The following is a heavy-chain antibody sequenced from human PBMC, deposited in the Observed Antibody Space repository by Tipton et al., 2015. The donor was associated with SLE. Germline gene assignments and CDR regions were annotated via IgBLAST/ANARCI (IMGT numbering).Heavy chain of an antibody. CDR1: GGSISITSYY. V-gene: IGHV4-39*07. CDR2: IYYSGNT. J-gene: IGHJ4*02. Sequence: TLSLTCTVSGGSISITSYYWGWIRQSPGKGLEWIGIIYYSGNTYYSLSLESRVTISVDTSKNQFSLKLSSVTAADTAVYYCARQRGYFTVSDYVDYWGQGTLVTVS. D-gene: IGHD4-17*01. CDR3: ARQRGYFTVSDYVDY.